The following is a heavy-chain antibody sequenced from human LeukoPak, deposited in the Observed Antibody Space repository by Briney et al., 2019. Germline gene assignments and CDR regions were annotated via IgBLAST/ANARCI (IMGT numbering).Heavy chain of an antibody. D-gene: IGHD2-2*01. CDR3: AREDIVVVPAASTWFDP. J-gene: IGHJ5*02. CDR1: GYTFTGYY. Sequence: ASVKVSRKASGYTFTGYYMHWVRQAPGQGLEWMGWINPNSGGTNYAQKFQGRVTMTRDTSISTAYMELSRLRSDDTAVYYCAREDIVVVPAASTWFDPWAKETLVTVSS. CDR2: INPNSGGT. V-gene: IGHV1-2*02.